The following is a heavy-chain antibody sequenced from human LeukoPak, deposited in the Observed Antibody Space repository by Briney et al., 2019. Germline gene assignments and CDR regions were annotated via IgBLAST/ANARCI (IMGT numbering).Heavy chain of an antibody. CDR3: ARTIGYSSGWPSFDY. J-gene: IGHJ4*02. V-gene: IGHV1-8*01. CDR2: MNPNSGNT. D-gene: IGHD6-19*01. CDR1: GYTFTSYD. Sequence: ASVKVSCKASGYTFTSYDINWVRQATGQGLEWMGWMNPNSGNTGYAQKFQGRVTMTRNTSISTAYTELRSLRSEDAAVYYCARTIGYSSGWPSFDYWGQGTLVTVSS.